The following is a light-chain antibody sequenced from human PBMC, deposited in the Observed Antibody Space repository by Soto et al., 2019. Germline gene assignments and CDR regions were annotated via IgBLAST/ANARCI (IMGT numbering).Light chain of an antibody. V-gene: IGKV3-20*01. Sequence: EIVLTQSPGTLSLSPGERATLSCRASQSVSSSYLAWYKQKPGQAPRRLIYGASSRATGIPDRFSGSGSGTDVTLTISRLEPEDFAVYFCQQYGRSPAFTFGGGTKVEIK. CDR3: QQYGRSPAFT. CDR2: GAS. J-gene: IGKJ4*01. CDR1: QSVSSSY.